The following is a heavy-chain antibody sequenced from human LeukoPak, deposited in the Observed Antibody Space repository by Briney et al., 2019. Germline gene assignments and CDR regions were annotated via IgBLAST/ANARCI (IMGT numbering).Heavy chain of an antibody. CDR2: ISYDGSNK. D-gene: IGHD2-8*02. J-gene: IGHJ6*02. V-gene: IGHV3-30-3*01. CDR3: ARDLLVPDYGMDV. CDR1: GFTFSSYA. Sequence: SGGSLRLSCAASGFTFSSYAMHWVRQAPGKGLEWVAVISYDGSNKYYADSVKGRFTISRDNSKSTLYLQMNSLRAEDTAVYYCARDLLVPDYGMDVWGQGTTVTVSS.